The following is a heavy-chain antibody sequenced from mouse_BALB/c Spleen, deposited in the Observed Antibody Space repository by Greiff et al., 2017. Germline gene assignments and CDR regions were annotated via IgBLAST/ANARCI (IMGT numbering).Heavy chain of an antibody. CDR2: INPSNGGT. J-gene: IGHJ4*01. D-gene: IGHD2-4*01. V-gene: IGHV1S81*02. CDR3: TRHDYDDAMDY. Sequence: QVQLQQPGAELVKPGASVKLSCKASGYTFTSYYMYWVKQRPGQGLEWIGGINPSNGGTNFNEKFKSKATLTVDKSSSTAYMQLSSLTSEDSAVYYCTRHDYDDAMDYWGQGTSVTVSS. CDR1: GYTFTSYY.